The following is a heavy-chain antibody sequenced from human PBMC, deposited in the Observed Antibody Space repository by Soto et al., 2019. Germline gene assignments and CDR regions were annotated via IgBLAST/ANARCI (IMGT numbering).Heavy chain of an antibody. D-gene: IGHD2-8*02. V-gene: IGHV4-31*03. J-gene: IGHJ4*02. CDR2: IYYSGST. CDR1: GGSIGSGGYY. Sequence: SETLSLTCTVSGGSIGSGGYYWSWIRQHPGKGLEWIGYIYYSGSTYYNPSLKSRVTISVDTSKNQFSLKLSSVTAADTAVYYCAREVVYVFYFVYWGQGTLVTVSS. CDR3: AREVVYVFYFVY.